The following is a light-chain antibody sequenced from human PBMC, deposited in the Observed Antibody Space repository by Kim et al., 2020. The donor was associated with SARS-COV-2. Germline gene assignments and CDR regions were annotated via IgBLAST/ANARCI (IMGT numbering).Light chain of an antibody. Sequence: SYELTQPPSVSVSPGQTARITCSGDALPKQYAYWYQQKPGQAPVLVIYKDSERPSGIPERFSGSSSGTTVTLTISGVQAEDEADYYCQSADSSGTYRVFGVGTQLTVL. CDR1: ALPKQY. CDR3: QSADSSGTYRV. J-gene: IGLJ2*01. V-gene: IGLV3-25*03. CDR2: KDS.